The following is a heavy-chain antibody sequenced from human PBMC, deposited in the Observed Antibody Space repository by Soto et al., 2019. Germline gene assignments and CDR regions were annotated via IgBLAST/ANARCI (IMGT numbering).Heavy chain of an antibody. CDR3: ARGGGSDSFDY. V-gene: IGHV4-30-2*01. CDR1: GASISYGNYA. CDR2: INHLETT. J-gene: IGHJ4*02. D-gene: IGHD1-26*01. Sequence: PSETLSLTCTVSGASISYGNYAWSWIRQTPGKGLEWIGYINHLETTFYNPSFESRLTLSIDRAKNQFSLNLNSMSAADRVVYFCARGGGSDSFDYWGQGILVTVSS.